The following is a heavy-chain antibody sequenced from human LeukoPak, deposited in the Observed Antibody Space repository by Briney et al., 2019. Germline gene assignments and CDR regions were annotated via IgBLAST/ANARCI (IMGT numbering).Heavy chain of an antibody. V-gene: IGHV3-30*02. J-gene: IGHJ3*01. Sequence: GGSLRLSCAASGFTFSTYGVHWVRQAPGKGLEWVAFIRHDGNNEYYTDSVKGRFTISRDNSKNTLYLQMNSLRVEDTAIYYCATVRTAYSSSLDGFDVWGQGAMVTVSP. CDR1: GFTFSTYG. D-gene: IGHD6-6*01. CDR3: ATVRTAYSSSLDGFDV. CDR2: IRHDGNNE.